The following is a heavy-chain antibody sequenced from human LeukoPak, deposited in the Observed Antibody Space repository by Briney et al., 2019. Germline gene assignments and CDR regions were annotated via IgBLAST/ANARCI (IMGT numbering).Heavy chain of an antibody. CDR2: IYPGDSDT. CDR1: GYSFTSYW. D-gene: IGHD6-19*01. Sequence: GESLKISCKGSGYSFTSYWIAWVRQMPGKGLEWMGVIYPGDSDTRYSPSFQGQVTISADKSISTAYLQWSSLKASDTAMYYCARSSSSSGSDYWGQGTLVTVSS. J-gene: IGHJ4*02. CDR3: ARSSSSSGSDY. V-gene: IGHV5-51*01.